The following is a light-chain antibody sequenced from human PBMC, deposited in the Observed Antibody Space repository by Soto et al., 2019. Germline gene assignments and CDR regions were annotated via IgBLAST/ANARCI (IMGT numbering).Light chain of an antibody. V-gene: IGKV1-39*01. CDR2: AAS. CDR1: QSISSY. CDR3: QQSDSTPYT. J-gene: IGKJ2*01. Sequence: DIQMTQSPSSLSASVGDRVTITCRASQSISSYLNWYQQKPGKAPKFLIYAASSLQSGVPSRFSGSGSGTDFILTISSLQPEDFATYYCQQSDSTPYTFGQGTKLEIK.